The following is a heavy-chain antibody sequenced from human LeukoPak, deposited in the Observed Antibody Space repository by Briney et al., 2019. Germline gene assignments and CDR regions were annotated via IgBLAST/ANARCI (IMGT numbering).Heavy chain of an antibody. Sequence: GGSLRLSCAASGFTVSSNYMSWVRQAQGKGLEWVSVIYSGGSTYYADSVKGRFTISRDNSKNTLYLQMNSLRAEDTAVYYCARDTLDRIAAAGGLYYYYYYGMDVWGQGTTVTVSS. CDR1: GFTVSSNY. CDR3: ARDTLDRIAAAGGLYYYYYYGMDV. D-gene: IGHD6-13*01. J-gene: IGHJ6*02. V-gene: IGHV3-53*01. CDR2: IYSGGST.